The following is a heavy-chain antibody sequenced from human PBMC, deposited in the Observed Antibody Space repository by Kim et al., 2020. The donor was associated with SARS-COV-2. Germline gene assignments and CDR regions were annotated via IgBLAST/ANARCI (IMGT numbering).Heavy chain of an antibody. CDR2: NSAYNGNT. CDR3: AGGSTMIVVEPYDY. J-gene: IGHJ4*02. CDR1: GYTFTSYG. V-gene: IGHV1-18*01. Sequence: ASVKVSCKASGYTFTSYGISWVRQAPGQGLELRGWNSAYNGNTNYAQKLQDRVTMNTDTSTSTAYMELRSLRSDDTAVYYCAGGSTMIVVEPYDYWGQGTLVTVSS. D-gene: IGHD3-22*01.